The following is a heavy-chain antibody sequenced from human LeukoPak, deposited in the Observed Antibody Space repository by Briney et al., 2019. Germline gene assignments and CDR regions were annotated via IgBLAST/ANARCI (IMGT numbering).Heavy chain of an antibody. CDR1: GFTFSTYA. D-gene: IGHD5-12*01. V-gene: IGHV3-23*01. CDR2: ISDSGGTT. Sequence: GGSVRLSCAASGFTFSTYAMSWVGQAPGKGLEWVSGISDSGGTTYYADSVKGRFTISRENSKNTLYLQMTSLRAEDTAVYYCAKHSYRVDSFTDYWGQGTLVTVSS. J-gene: IGHJ4*02. CDR3: AKHSYRVDSFTDY.